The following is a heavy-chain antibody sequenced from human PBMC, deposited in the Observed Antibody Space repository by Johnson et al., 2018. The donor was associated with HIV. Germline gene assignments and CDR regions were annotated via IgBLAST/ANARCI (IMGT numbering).Heavy chain of an antibody. D-gene: IGHD2-8*01. CDR1: GFTFSRFW. Sequence: VQLVESGGGVVQPGRSLRLSCAASGFTFSRFWMTWVRQAPGKGLEWVANINEDGSERYYVDSVKGRFTISRDNAKNSLYLQMNSLRPEDTALYYCAKDIWQYMYGAFDIWGQGTMVTVSS. V-gene: IGHV3-7*03. CDR2: INEDGSER. CDR3: AKDIWQYMYGAFDI. J-gene: IGHJ3*02.